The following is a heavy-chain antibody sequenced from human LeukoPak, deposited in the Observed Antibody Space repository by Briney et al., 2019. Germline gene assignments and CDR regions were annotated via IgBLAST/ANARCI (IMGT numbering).Heavy chain of an antibody. V-gene: IGHV1-2*02. CDR1: GYTFTGYY. Sequence: ASVKVSCKASGYTFTGYYMHWVRQAPGQGLEWMAWINPDSGGTNYAQKFQGRVTITRNTSISTAYMELSSLRSEDTAVYYCARGRDIAAAGREFDYWGQGTLVTVSS. CDR3: ARGRDIAAAGREFDY. CDR2: INPDSGGT. D-gene: IGHD6-13*01. J-gene: IGHJ4*02.